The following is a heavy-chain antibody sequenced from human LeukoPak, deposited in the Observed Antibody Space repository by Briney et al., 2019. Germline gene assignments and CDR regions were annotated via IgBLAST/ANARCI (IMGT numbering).Heavy chain of an antibody. Sequence: GGSLRLSCAASGFTFTYYWMHWVRQAPGKGLVWVARINGDGSSTNYADSVKGRFTISRDNSKNTLYLQMNSLRAEDTAVYYCARDYSSSWLRFFDYWGQGTLVTVSS. J-gene: IGHJ4*02. CDR2: INGDGSST. CDR1: GFTFTYYW. D-gene: IGHD6-6*01. CDR3: ARDYSSSWLRFFDY. V-gene: IGHV3-74*01.